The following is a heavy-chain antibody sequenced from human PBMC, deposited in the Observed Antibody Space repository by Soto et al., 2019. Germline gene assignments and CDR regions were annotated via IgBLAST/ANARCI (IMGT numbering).Heavy chain of an antibody. D-gene: IGHD2-15*01. V-gene: IGHV4-30-2*01. CDR1: GGSISSGGYS. J-gene: IGHJ4*02. CDR3: ARGQVVAAQH. Sequence: SETLSLTCAVSGGSISSGGYSWSWIRQPPGKGLEWIGYIYHSGSTYYNPSLKSRVTISVDRSKDQFSLKLSSVTAADTDVYYCARGQVVAAQHWGQGTLVTVSS. CDR2: IYHSGST.